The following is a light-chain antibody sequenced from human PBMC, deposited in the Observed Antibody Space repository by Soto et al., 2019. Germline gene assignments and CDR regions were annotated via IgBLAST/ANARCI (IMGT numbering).Light chain of an antibody. CDR1: QYINTR. Sequence: EIVLTQAPATRSSFPGDRVTLSCRASQYINTRLAWYQHRPGRAPRLLIYQTSIRAAGILARFRASGSGTDFTLTISDVQPEDFALYYCHQRQSWPRTFGQGTKVDIK. CDR2: QTS. CDR3: HQRQSWPRT. J-gene: IGKJ1*01. V-gene: IGKV3-11*01.